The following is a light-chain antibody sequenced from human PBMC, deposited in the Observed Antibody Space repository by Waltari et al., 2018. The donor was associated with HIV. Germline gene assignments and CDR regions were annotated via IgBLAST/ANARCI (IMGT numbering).Light chain of an antibody. V-gene: IGLV6-57*01. CDR1: SGSIASNS. CDR3: QPYDDTNRV. CDR2: EDH. Sequence: NFMLTQHHSVSESPGKTVTISCPRSSGSIASNSIQWYQQRPGSSPTTVIYEDHQRSSGVPDRFSGSIDSSSNSASLTISGLKTEDEADYYCQPYDDTNRVFGGGTKLIVL. J-gene: IGLJ3*02.